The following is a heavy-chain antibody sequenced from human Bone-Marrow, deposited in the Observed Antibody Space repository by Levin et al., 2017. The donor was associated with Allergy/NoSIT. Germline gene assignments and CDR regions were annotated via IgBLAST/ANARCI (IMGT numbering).Heavy chain of an antibody. J-gene: IGHJ4*02. CDR1: GIPFIDAW. CDR2: IKSRVHGGTA. V-gene: IGHV3-15*05. D-gene: IGHD3-16*02. Sequence: GESLKISCAASGIPFIDAWMTWVRHSPGKGLEWVGHIKSRVHGGTADYAAPVKGRFTISRDDSKSTLYLQMNSLKTEDTAIYYCAKDIPFTGGGAIVYWGQGALVTVSS. CDR3: AKDIPFTGGGAIVY.